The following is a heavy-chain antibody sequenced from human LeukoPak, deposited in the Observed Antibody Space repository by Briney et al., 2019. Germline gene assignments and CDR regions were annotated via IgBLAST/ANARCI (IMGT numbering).Heavy chain of an antibody. CDR3: AGYNYGHFDY. D-gene: IGHD5-18*01. V-gene: IGHV4-4*07. J-gene: IGHJ4*02. CDR2: IYSSGST. Sequence: SETLSLTCTVSGGSISSYYWNWIRQPAGKGLEWIGRIYSSGSTNYNPSLKSGVTMSVDTSKNQFSLKVRSVTAADTAVYYCAGYNYGHFDYWGQGTLVTVSS. CDR1: GGSISSYY.